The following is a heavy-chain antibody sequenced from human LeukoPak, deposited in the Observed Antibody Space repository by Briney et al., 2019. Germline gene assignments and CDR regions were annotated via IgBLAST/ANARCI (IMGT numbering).Heavy chain of an antibody. Sequence: ASVKVSYKASGYTFTRYYMHWVRQAPGQPLEGMGWINPDSGGTNNAQKFQGRVTMTRDTYISTAYMALSRLRSDDTAVYYCARTFYDTLDSDAFDFWGQGTMVIVSS. V-gene: IGHV1-2*02. CDR1: GYTFTRYY. J-gene: IGHJ3*01. CDR3: ARTFYDTLDSDAFDF. D-gene: IGHD2/OR15-2a*01. CDR2: INPDSGGT.